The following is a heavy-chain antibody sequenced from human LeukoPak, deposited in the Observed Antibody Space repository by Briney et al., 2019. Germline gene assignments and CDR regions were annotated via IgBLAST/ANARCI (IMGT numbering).Heavy chain of an antibody. J-gene: IGHJ4*02. CDR3: ARVGYGDYYIDY. V-gene: IGHV1-69*05. CDR1: GFTFTNYD. D-gene: IGHD4-17*01. Sequence: SVKVSCKASGFTFTNYDVNWVRQATGQGPEWMGGIIPIFGTANYAQKFQGRVTITTDESTSTAYMELSSLRSEDTAVYYCARVGYGDYYIDYWGQGTLVTVYS. CDR2: IIPIFGTA.